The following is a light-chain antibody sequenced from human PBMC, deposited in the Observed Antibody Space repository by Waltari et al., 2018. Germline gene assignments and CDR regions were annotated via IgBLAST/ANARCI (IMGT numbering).Light chain of an antibody. CDR3: QTWDTGVV. CDR1: SGHSSYA. CDR2: LSSDGSH. Sequence: QLVLTQPPSASASLGASVRLTCTLTSGHSSYAIAWHQQRPEKGPRYLMRLSSDGSHTKGDGIPDRFSGSSSWAERYLIISSLQSEDEADYYCQTWDTGVVFGGGTKLTVL. J-gene: IGLJ2*01. V-gene: IGLV4-69*01.